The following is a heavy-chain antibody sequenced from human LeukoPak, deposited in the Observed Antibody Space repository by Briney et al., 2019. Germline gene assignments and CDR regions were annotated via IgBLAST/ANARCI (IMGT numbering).Heavy chain of an antibody. D-gene: IGHD3-9*01. CDR1: GYTFTSYA. J-gene: IGHJ3*02. Sequence: ASVKVSCKASGYTFTSYAIHWVRQAPGQRLEWMGWINTGNGNTKYSQKFQGRVNITRDTSGSTAYMELSSLRSEDTAVYYCARDRRYPSPFDIWGQGTMFTVSS. V-gene: IGHV1-3*04. CDR2: INTGNGNT. CDR3: ARDRRYPSPFDI.